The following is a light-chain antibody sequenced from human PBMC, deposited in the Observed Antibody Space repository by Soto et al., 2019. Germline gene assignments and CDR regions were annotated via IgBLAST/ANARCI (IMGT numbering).Light chain of an antibody. J-gene: IGLJ2*01. CDR3: SSYTSSSTVV. V-gene: IGLV2-14*01. CDR2: EVR. Sequence: QSALTQPASVSGSPGQSITISCTGTSSDVGGYTYVSWYQQHPGKAPKLMIYEVRNRPSGVSNRFSGSKSVNTASLTISRLQAEDEADYYCSSYTSSSTVVFGGGTKLTVL. CDR1: SSDVGGYTY.